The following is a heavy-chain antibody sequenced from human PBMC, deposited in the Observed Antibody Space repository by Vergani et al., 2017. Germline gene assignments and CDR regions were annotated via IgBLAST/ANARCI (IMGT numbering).Heavy chain of an antibody. CDR3: ARGSPPRNWNLNY. CDR1: GFTFSSYS. J-gene: IGHJ4*02. Sequence: EVQLVESGGGLVKPGGSLRLSCAASGFTFSSYSMNWVRQAPGKGLEWVSSISSSSSYIYYADSVKGRFTISRDNAKNSLYLQMNSLRAEDTAVYYCARGSPPRNWNLNYWGQGTLVTVSS. CDR2: ISSSSSYI. D-gene: IGHD1-20*01. V-gene: IGHV3-21*04.